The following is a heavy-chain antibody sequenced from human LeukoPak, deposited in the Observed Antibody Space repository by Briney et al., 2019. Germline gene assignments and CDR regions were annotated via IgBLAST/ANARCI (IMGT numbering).Heavy chain of an antibody. J-gene: IGHJ3*02. CDR2: IRYDGSNK. CDR1: GFTFSSYG. D-gene: IGHD2-2*01. V-gene: IGHV3-30*02. CDR3: AKDGVGYCSSTSCYQQDAFDI. Sequence: GGSLRLSCAASGFTFSSYGMHWVRQAPGKGLEWVAFIRYDGSNKYYADSVKGRFTISRDNSKNTLYLQMNSLRAEGTAVYYCAKDGVGYCSSTSCYQQDAFDIWGQGTMVTVSS.